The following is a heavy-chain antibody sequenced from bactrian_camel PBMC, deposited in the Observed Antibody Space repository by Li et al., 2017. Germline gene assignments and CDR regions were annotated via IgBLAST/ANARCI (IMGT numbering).Heavy chain of an antibody. V-gene: IGHV3S53*01. CDR3: AADRSPFNCYFNEDAY. CDR2: IDSDGTT. Sequence: HVQLVESGGGSVQAGGSLRLSCAASGSTDSIVYMAWFRQAPGKEREGIAAIDSDGTTTYAGSVKGRFTISEDNAKNTLYLQMNSLKPEDTAMYYCAADRSPFNCYFNEDAYWGQGTQVTVS. D-gene: IGHD3*01. J-gene: IGHJ4*01. CDR1: GSTDSIVY.